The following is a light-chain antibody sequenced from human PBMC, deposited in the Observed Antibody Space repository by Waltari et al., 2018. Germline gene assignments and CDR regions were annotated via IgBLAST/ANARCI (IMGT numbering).Light chain of an antibody. CDR1: QSISSW. CDR2: KAS. V-gene: IGKV1-5*03. Sequence: DIQMTHAPSTLSASVGDRVTITCRARQSISSWLAWYQPKPGKAPKLLIYKASSLESGVPSRSSGSVSCTEFTHTISSLQPDDFATYYCQQYNSYWYTFGQGTKLEIK. CDR3: QQYNSYWYT. J-gene: IGKJ2*01.